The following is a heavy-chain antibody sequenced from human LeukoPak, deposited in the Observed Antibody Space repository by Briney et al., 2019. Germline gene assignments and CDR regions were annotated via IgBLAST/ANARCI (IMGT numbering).Heavy chain of an antibody. Sequence: SETLSPTCTVSGGSISSYYWSWIRQPPGKGLEWIGYIYYSGSTNYNPSLKSRVTISVDTSKNQFSLKLSSVTAADTAVYYCARADGIAVAGFDYWGQGTLVTVSS. CDR3: ARADGIAVAGFDY. CDR2: IYYSGST. V-gene: IGHV4-59*01. J-gene: IGHJ4*02. D-gene: IGHD6-19*01. CDR1: GGSISSYY.